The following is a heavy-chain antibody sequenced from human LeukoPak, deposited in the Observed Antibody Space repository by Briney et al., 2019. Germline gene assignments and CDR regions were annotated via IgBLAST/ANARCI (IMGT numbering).Heavy chain of an antibody. CDR2: INHSGST. J-gene: IGHJ4*02. CDR1: GGSFSGYY. D-gene: IGHD3-22*01. Sequence: PSETLSPTCAVYGGSFSGYYWSWIRQPPGKGLEWIGEINHSGSTNYNPSLKSRVTISLDTSKNQFSLKLISVTAADTAVYYCARGVGSGYTDYWGQGALVTVSS. V-gene: IGHV4-34*01. CDR3: ARGVGSGYTDY.